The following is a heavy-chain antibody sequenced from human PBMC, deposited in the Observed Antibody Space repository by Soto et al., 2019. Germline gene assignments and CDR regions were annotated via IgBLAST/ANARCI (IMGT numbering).Heavy chain of an antibody. CDR3: ASASATPLDY. D-gene: IGHD2-15*01. V-gene: IGHV1-69*02. CDR1: GGTFSSYT. Sequence: QVQLVQSGAEVKKPGSSVKVSCKASGGTFSSYTISWVRQAPGQGLEWMGRIIPILGIANYAQKFQGRVTLTADKSTSTAYMELSSLRSEDTAVYSCASASATPLDYWGQATLVTVSS. CDR2: IIPILGIA. J-gene: IGHJ4*02.